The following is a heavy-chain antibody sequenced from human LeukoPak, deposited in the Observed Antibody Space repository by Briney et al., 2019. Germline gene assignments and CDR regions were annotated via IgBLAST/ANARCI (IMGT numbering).Heavy chain of an antibody. D-gene: IGHD3-10*01. Sequence: GGSLRLSCAASGVTFISYDMHWVRQPTGKGLEWVSGIDTAGGTYYAGSVKGRFTISIETAKNSLSLQMSSLRAGDTAVYYCARRRYGLGSYSDAFDIWGQGTMVTVSS. J-gene: IGHJ3*02. CDR1: GVTFISYD. CDR3: ARRRYGLGSYSDAFDI. CDR2: IDTAGGT. V-gene: IGHV3-13*01.